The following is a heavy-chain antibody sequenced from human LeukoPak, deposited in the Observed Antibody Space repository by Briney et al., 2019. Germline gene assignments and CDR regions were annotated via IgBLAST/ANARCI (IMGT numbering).Heavy chain of an antibody. CDR1: GFTFSSYW. J-gene: IGHJ4*02. D-gene: IGHD3-10*01. CDR3: ARDIHNVWFGESPHYFDY. CDR2: IKQDGSEK. Sequence: GGSLRLSCAASGFTFSSYWMSWVRQAPGKGLEWVANIKQDGSEKNYVDSVKGRFTISRDNAKNSLYLQMNNLRAEDTAVYYCARDIHNVWFGESPHYFDYWGQGTLVTVSS. V-gene: IGHV3-7*01.